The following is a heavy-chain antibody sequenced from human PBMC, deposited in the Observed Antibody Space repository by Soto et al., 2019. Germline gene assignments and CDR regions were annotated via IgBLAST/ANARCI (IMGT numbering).Heavy chain of an antibody. J-gene: IGHJ4*02. CDR2: IYYSGST. V-gene: IGHV4-59*01. Sequence: PSDTLSLTCIVSRGSLNNYYWSWIRQPPGKGLEWIGYIYYSGSTNYNPSLKSRVTISVDTSKNQFSLKLSSVTAEDADVYYCAGGPMGYDSWGQGTLVTVSS. D-gene: IGHD3-16*01. CDR3: AGGPMGYDS. CDR1: RGSLNNYY.